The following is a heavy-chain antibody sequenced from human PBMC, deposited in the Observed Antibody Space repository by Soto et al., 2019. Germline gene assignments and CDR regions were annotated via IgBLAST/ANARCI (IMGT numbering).Heavy chain of an antibody. CDR1: GFTFSSYG. CDR3: ARGQDYDFWSGYDYYYYGMDV. Sequence: QVQLVESGGGVVQPGRSLRLSCAASGFTFSSYGMHWVRQAPGKGLEWVAVIWYDGSNKYYADSVKGRFTISRDNSKNTLYLQMNSLRAEDTAVYYCARGQDYDFWSGYDYYYYGMDVW. D-gene: IGHD3-3*01. J-gene: IGHJ6*01. V-gene: IGHV3-33*01. CDR2: IWYDGSNK.